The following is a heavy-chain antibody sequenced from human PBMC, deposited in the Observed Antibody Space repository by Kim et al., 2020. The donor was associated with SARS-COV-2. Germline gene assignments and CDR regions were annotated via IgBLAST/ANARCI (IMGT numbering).Heavy chain of an antibody. D-gene: IGHD6-13*01. CDR3: ATLTQQIVVY. Sequence: GGSLRLSCAASGFTFSGSGMHWVRQASGKGLEWVGRIRSKGNNYATAYGASVKGRFTISRDDSKNTAYLQMNSLKTEDTAVYYCATLTQQIVVYWGQGTLVTVSS. V-gene: IGHV3-73*01. CDR1: GFTFSGSG. CDR2: IRSKGNNYAT. J-gene: IGHJ4*02.